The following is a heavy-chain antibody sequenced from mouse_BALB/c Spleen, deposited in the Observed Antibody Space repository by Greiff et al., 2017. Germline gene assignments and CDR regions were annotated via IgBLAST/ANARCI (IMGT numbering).Heavy chain of an antibody. CDR1: GYSITSGYY. CDR2: ISYDGSN. D-gene: IGHD1-1*01. V-gene: IGHV3-6*02. Sequence: EVKVEESGPGLVKPSQSLSLTCSVTGYSITSGYYWNWIRQFPGNKLEWMGYISYDGSNNYNPSLKNRISITRDTSKNQFFLKLNSVTTEDTATYYCARGGILLRYFDVWGAGTTVTVSS. J-gene: IGHJ1*01. CDR3: ARGGILLRYFDV.